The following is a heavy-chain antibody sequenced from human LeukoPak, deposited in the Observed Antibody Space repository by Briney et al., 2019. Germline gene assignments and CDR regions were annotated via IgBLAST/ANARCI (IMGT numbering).Heavy chain of an antibody. D-gene: IGHD6-13*01. V-gene: IGHV3-48*04. CDR1: GFTFSSYS. CDR2: ISSSSSTI. J-gene: IGHJ4*02. CDR3: ARDGKAVKQQL. Sequence: GGSLRLSCAASGFTFSSYSMNWVRQAPGKGLEWVSYISSSSSTIYYADSVKGRFTISRDNAKNSLYLQMNSLRAEDTAVYYCARDGKAVKQQLWGQGTLVTVSS.